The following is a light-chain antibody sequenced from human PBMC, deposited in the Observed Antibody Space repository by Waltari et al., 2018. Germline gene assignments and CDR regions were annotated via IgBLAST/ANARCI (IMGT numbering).Light chain of an antibody. J-gene: IGLJ2*01. CDR2: DVY. CDR3: SSFAGTHHVV. V-gene: IGLV2-8*01. CDR1: SSDIGDSNY. Sequence: QSALTQPPSASGSPGQSVTISCTGTSSDIGDSNYVSWYQQHPGKGPNLMIYDVYKRPSGVPDRFSGYKSGNTAFLTVSGLQGEDEADYYCSSFAGTHHVVFGGGTKLTVL.